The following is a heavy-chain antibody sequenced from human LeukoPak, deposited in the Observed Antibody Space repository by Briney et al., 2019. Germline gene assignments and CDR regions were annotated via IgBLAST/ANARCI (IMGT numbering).Heavy chain of an antibody. V-gene: IGHV3-23*01. D-gene: IGHD3-9*01. J-gene: IGHJ4*02. Sequence: GGSLRLSCATSGFTFRSYAMSWVSQAPGKGLEWVSGIGGSSGSTYYADSVKDRFTISRDNSKNTLYLQMNSLRTENTAVYYCAKAEGYDILTGLDYWGQGTLVTVSS. CDR3: AKAEGYDILTGLDY. CDR1: GFTFRSYA. CDR2: IGGSSGST.